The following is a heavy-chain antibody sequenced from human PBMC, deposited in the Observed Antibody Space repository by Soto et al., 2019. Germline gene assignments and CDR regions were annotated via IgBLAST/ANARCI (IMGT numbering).Heavy chain of an antibody. V-gene: IGHV4-61*01. CDR2: IYGSRTT. CDR1: GDSVSNDNYY. D-gene: IGHD3-16*01. Sequence: ETLCLTCAVSGDSVSNDNYYWSWMRQRPGKGREWGGYIYGSRTTNSNSYLKSRPSLSVDMSKNQLYLKLSSVSAADTAVYFCARSQRGRTAFTFDYWGQGALVTVS. J-gene: IGHJ4*02. CDR3: ARSQRGRTAFTFDY.